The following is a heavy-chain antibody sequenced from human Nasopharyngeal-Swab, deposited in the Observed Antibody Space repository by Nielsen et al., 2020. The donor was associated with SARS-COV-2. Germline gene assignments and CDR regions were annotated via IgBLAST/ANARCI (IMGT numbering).Heavy chain of an antibody. CDR2: ISSSSTYI. Sequence: RQPPGQGLEWVSSISSSSTYIYYADSVKGRFTVSRDNAKNSLYLQMSSLRTEDAAVYYCARSPYYDFWSGYYTRFDYWGRGTLVTVSS. V-gene: IGHV3-21*01. J-gene: IGHJ4*02. CDR3: ARSPYYDFWSGYYTRFDY. D-gene: IGHD3-3*01.